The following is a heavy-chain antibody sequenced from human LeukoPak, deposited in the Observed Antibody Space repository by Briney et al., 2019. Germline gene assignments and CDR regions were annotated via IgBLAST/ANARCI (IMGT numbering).Heavy chain of an antibody. D-gene: IGHD3-3*01. CDR2: INPNSGGT. V-gene: IGHV1-2*02. CDR3: ARVITIFGVVAN. CDR1: GYTFTGYY. Sequence: GGSLRLSCAASGYTFTGYYMHWVRQAPGQGLEWMGWINPNSGGTNYAQKFQGRVTMTRDTSISTAYMELSRLRSDDTAVYYCARVITIFGVVANWGQGTLVTVSS. J-gene: IGHJ4*02.